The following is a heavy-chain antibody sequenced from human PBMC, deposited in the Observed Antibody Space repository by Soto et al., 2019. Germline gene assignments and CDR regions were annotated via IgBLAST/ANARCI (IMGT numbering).Heavy chain of an antibody. V-gene: IGHV4-31*03. D-gene: IGHD1-26*01. CDR1: GGSISSGGYY. CDR2: INYIGSA. J-gene: IGHJ5*02. Sequence: QVQLQESGPGLVEPSQTLSLICTVSGGSISSGGYYWSWIRQHPGKGLGWIGYINYIGSAYYHPSLNRRVTISVDTSRNQFPLKLTSVTAAYTAVYYCASFLLVGPTEYPSWGQGTLVTVSS. CDR3: ASFLLVGPTEYPS.